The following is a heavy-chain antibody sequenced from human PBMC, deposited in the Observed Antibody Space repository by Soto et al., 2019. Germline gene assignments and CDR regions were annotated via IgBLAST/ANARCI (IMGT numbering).Heavy chain of an antibody. V-gene: IGHV3-30-3*01. J-gene: IGHJ4*02. CDR1: GFTFTAAW. D-gene: IGHD5-18*01. CDR3: ASGQGYSYGYVDY. CDR2: ISYDGSNK. Sequence: PGGSLRLSCAASGFTFTAAWINWVRQAPGKGLEWVAVISYDGSNKYYADSVKGRFTISRDNSKNTLYPQMNSLRAEDTAVYYCASGQGYSYGYVDYWGQGTLVTVS.